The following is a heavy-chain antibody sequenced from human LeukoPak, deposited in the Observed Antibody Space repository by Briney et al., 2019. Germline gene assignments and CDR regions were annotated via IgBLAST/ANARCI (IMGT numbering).Heavy chain of an antibody. D-gene: IGHD6-13*01. V-gene: IGHV3-21*01. Sequence: GGSLRLSCAASGFTFSSYSMNWVRQAPGKGLEWVSSISSSSSYIYYADSVKGRFTISRDNAKNSLYLQMNSLRAEDTAVYYCARGMGSSWSADYWGQGTLVTVSS. CDR2: ISSSSSYI. CDR1: GFTFSSYS. CDR3: ARGMGSSWSADY. J-gene: IGHJ4*02.